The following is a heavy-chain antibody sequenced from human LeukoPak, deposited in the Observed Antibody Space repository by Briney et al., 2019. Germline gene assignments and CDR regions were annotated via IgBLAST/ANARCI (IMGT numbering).Heavy chain of an antibody. CDR1: GFTLSNAW. Sequence: PGGSLRLSCAASGFTLSNAWMNWVRQAPGKGREWVSYISYSNSTIYYADSEKARLTISRDNAKNSLYLQMNSVGAEDTAVYYCAGLGITMIGGVWGKGATVTICS. J-gene: IGHJ6*04. CDR3: AGLGITMIGGV. CDR2: ISYSNSTI. V-gene: IGHV3-48*01. D-gene: IGHD3-10*02.